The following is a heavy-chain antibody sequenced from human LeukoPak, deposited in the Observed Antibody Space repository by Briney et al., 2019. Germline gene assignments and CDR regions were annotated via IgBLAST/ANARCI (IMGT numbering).Heavy chain of an antibody. V-gene: IGHV3-48*01. CDR1: EFAFTTYT. CDR3: ARDLFQQALDY. Sequence: PGGSLILSCVASEFAFTTYTMNWVRQAPGKGLEWVSYIGNGGHIIYYADSVKGRFTISRDDAQNSLYLQLNRLRPEDTAVYYCARDLFQQALDYWGQGTLVTVSS. CDR2: IGNGGHII. J-gene: IGHJ4*02.